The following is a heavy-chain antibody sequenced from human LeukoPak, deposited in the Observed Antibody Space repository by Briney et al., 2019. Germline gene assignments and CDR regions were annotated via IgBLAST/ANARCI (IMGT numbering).Heavy chain of an antibody. D-gene: IGHD6-19*01. CDR1: GDSISSGSYY. CDR3: ARHVRKRGIAVAGTPGWFDP. V-gene: IGHV4-61*02. CDR2: IYGSGRT. J-gene: IGHJ5*02. Sequence: SETLSLTCTVPGDSISSGSYYWSWIRQPAGKGLEWIGRIYGSGRTNYNLSLKSRVTISVDTSKNQFSLRLSSVTAADTAVYYCARHVRKRGIAVAGTPGWFDPWGQGTLVTVSS.